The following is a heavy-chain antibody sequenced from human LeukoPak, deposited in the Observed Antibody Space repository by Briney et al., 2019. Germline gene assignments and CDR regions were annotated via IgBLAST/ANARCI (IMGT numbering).Heavy chain of an antibody. CDR2: IYSGGST. CDR3: ARRAGGYSHPYDY. V-gene: IGHV3-53*01. D-gene: IGHD4-23*01. CDR1: GFTVSTNY. J-gene: IGHJ4*02. Sequence: PGGSLRLSCVVSGFTVSTNYMSWVRQAPGKGLEWVSLIYSGGSTYYADSVKGRFTISRDNSKNTLYLQMNSLRAEDMAVYYCARRAGGYSHPYDYWGQGTLVTVSS.